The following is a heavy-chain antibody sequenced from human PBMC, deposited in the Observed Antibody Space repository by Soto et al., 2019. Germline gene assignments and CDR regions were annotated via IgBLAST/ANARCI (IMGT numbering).Heavy chain of an antibody. CDR2: INGDGSST. CDR1: GFTFSNSW. J-gene: IGHJ4*02. D-gene: IGHD1-7*01. V-gene: IGHV3-74*01. CDR3: ARGARNYYYFDC. Sequence: EVQLVESGGGLVQPGGSLRLSCVASGFTFSNSWIHWARQAPGKGLVWVSRINGDGSSTNYADSVKGQFTISRDNAKNTVYLQMNSLRVEDTAVYYCARGARNYYYFDCWGQGTLVTVSS.